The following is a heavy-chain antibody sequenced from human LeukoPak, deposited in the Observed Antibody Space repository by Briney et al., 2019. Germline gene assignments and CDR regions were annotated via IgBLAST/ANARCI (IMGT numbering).Heavy chain of an antibody. Sequence: SETLSLTCSVSGGSISSSNYYWAWPRQAPEKGLDWIGGIYFGGNTYYSPCLKTRPTISVATSKNQLPLKLTSVTAAATALKYCARSTTVTAGYFDYWGQGNLVTVSS. J-gene: IGHJ4*01. V-gene: IGHV4-39*06. CDR3: ARSTTVTAGYFDY. CDR2: IYFGGNT. D-gene: IGHD4-17*01. CDR1: GGSISSSNYY.